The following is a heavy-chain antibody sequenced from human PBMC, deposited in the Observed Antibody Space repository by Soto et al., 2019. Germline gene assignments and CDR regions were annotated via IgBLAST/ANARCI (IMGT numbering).Heavy chain of an antibody. J-gene: IGHJ4*02. CDR1: GFTFSFYS. D-gene: IGHD3-22*01. CDR2: ITSSSSYI. Sequence: GGSLRLSCAASGFTFSFYSMIWVRQAPGKGLEWVASITSSSSYIYYEDSLKGRFTISRDNAKNSLFLQLDRLRAEDTAVYFCVRARSTDSRSDYWGQGTLVTVSS. V-gene: IGHV3-21*01. CDR3: VRARSTDSRSDY.